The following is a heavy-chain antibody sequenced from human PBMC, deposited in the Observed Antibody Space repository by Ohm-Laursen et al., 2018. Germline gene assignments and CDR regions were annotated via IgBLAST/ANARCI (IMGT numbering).Heavy chain of an antibody. CDR1: GFTFSSYG. V-gene: IGHV3-30*18. CDR3: AKSAVGHYYDSSGYSLENWFDP. J-gene: IGHJ5*02. D-gene: IGHD3-22*01. CDR2: ISYDGSNK. Sequence: SLRLSCAASGFTFSSYGMHWVCQAPGKGLEWVAVISYDGSNKYYADSVKGRFTISRDNSKNTLYLQMNSLRAEDTAVYYCAKSAVGHYYDSSGYSLENWFDPWGQGTLVTVSS.